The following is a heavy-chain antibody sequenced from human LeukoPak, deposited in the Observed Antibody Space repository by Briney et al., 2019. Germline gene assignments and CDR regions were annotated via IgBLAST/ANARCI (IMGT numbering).Heavy chain of an antibody. CDR1: GFTFSSYA. J-gene: IGHJ6*02. V-gene: IGHV3-23*01. CDR2: ISGSGSST. Sequence: PGGSLRLSCAASGFTFSSYAMNWVRQAPGKGLEWVSTISGSGSSTYYADSVKGRFTISRDNSKNTLYQQMNSLRVEDTAVYYCAKGLLIKKVSVYGMDVWGQGTTVTVSS. D-gene: IGHD6-6*01. CDR3: AKGLLIKKVSVYGMDV.